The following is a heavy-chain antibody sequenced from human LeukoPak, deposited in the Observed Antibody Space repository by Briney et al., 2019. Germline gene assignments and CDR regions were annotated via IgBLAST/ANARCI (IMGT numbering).Heavy chain of an antibody. CDR2: INPNSGGT. CDR1: GYTFTGYY. J-gene: IGHJ3*02. Sequence: ASVKVSCKASGYTFTGYYMHWVRQAPGHGLEWMGWINPNSGGTNYAQKFQVRVIMTRDTSISTAYMELSRLRSDDTAVYYCARVGLQTGDDAFDIWGQGTMVTVSS. CDR3: ARVGLQTGDDAFDI. V-gene: IGHV1-2*02. D-gene: IGHD4-11*01.